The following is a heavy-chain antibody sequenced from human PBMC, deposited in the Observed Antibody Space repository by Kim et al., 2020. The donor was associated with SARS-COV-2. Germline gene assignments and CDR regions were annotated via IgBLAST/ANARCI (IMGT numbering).Heavy chain of an antibody. J-gene: IGHJ4*02. CDR3: ARAGYSSSWGIDY. Sequence: YTPSLKSRVTISVDTSKNQFSLKLSSVTAADTAVYYCARAGYSSSWGIDYWGQGTLVTVSS. V-gene: IGHV4-34*01. D-gene: IGHD6-13*01.